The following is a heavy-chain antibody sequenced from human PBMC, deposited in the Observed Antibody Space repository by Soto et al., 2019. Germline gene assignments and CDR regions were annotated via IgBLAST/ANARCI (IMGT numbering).Heavy chain of an antibody. Sequence: QVQLVQSGAEVKKPGSSVKVSCKASGGTFSSYAISWVRQAPGQGLEWMGGIIPISGTANYAQKFQGRVTITADKSTSTAYMELSSLRSEDTAVYYCASSQGSSTSLEIYYYYYYGMDVWGQGTTVTVSS. V-gene: IGHV1-69*06. J-gene: IGHJ6*02. CDR3: ASSQGSSTSLEIYYYYYYGMDV. CDR1: GGTFSSYA. CDR2: IIPISGTA. D-gene: IGHD2-2*01.